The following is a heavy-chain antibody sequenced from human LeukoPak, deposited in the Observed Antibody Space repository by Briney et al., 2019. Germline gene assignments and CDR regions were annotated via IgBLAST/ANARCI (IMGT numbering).Heavy chain of an antibody. CDR1: GFTFSSYG. CDR2: IWYDGSNK. V-gene: IGHV3-33*01. D-gene: IGHD3-22*01. CDR3: ARSYYDSSGYHDY. J-gene: IGHJ4*02. Sequence: GGSLRLSCAASGFTFSSYGMHWVRQAPGKGLEWVAVIWYDGSNKYYADSVKGRFTISRDNSKNTLYLQMNSLRAEDTAVYYCARSYYDSSGYHDYWGQGTLVTVPS.